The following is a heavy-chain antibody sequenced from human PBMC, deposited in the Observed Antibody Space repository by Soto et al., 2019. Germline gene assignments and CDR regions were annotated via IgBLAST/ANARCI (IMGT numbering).Heavy chain of an antibody. CDR2: IDPSDSYT. V-gene: IGHV5-10-1*01. CDR3: ARPLAVTTSYYYGMDV. CDR1: GYSFTSYW. D-gene: IGHD4-17*01. J-gene: IGHJ6*02. Sequence: GQSLNLSCKGSGYSFTSYWISWVRQMPGKGLEWMGRIDPSDSYTNYSPSFQGHGTISADKSISTAYLQWSSLKASDTAMYYCARPLAVTTSYYYGMDVWGQGTTVTVS.